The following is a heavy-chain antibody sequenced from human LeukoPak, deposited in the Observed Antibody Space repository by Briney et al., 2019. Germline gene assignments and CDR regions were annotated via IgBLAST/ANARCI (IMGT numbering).Heavy chain of an antibody. CDR2: ISGHNGQT. J-gene: IGHJ4*02. Sequence: GASVKVSYKASGYSFISYGISWVRQAPGQGLEWMGWISGHNGQTSYAQKLQGRVTMTTETSTSTVYMELRSLRSDDTAVYYCARWGPDFWSDYYPFDCWGQGTLVIVSS. V-gene: IGHV1-18*01. CDR3: ARWGPDFWSDYYPFDC. D-gene: IGHD3-3*01. CDR1: GYSFISYG.